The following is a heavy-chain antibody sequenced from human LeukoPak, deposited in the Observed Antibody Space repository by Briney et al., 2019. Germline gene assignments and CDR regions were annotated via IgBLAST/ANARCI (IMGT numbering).Heavy chain of an antibody. Sequence: GGSLRLSCAASGFTFSSYAMSWVRQAPGKGLEWVSAISGSGGSTYYADSVKGRFTISRDNSKNTLYLQMNSLRAEDTAVYYCAKDKGSLRITMIVVVIAFDYWGQGTLVTVSS. D-gene: IGHD3-22*01. CDR3: AKDKGSLRITMIVVVIAFDY. CDR1: GFTFSSYA. CDR2: ISGSGGST. J-gene: IGHJ4*02. V-gene: IGHV3-23*01.